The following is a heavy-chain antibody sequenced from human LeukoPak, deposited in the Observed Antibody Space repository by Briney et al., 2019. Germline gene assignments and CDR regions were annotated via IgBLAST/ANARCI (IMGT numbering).Heavy chain of an antibody. V-gene: IGHV5-51*01. CDR3: ARSGRLGYCSGGSCFRWDY. Sequence: GASLKISCQVSGYSFTNYWIGWVRQMPGKGLEWMGIIYPDDSDTKYSPSFQGQVTISADKSISTAYLQWSSLKASDTAMYYCARSGRLGYCSGGSCFRWDYWGQGTLVTVSS. CDR2: IYPDDSDT. CDR1: GYSFTNYW. D-gene: IGHD2-15*01. J-gene: IGHJ4*02.